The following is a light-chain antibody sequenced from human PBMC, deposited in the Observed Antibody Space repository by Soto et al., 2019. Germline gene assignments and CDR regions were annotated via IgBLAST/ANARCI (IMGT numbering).Light chain of an antibody. CDR1: SSDVGNYNL. CDR2: EVS. CDR3: CSYAGSNYV. Sequence: QSVLPKPASVSGSPGQSIAISCTGTSSDVGNYNLVSWYQHHPGKAPKLMIYEVSKRPSGVSNRFSGSKSGDTASLTISGLQAEDEADYYCCSYAGSNYVFGTGTKVTVL. J-gene: IGLJ1*01. V-gene: IGLV2-23*02.